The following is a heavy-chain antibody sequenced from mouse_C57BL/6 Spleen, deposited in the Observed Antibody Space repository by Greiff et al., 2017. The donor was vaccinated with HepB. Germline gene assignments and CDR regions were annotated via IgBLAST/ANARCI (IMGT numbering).Heavy chain of an antibody. CDR2: IYPGDGDT. Sequence: QVQLQQSGAELVKPGASVKISCKASGYAFSSYWMNWVKQRPGKGLEWIGQIYPGDGDTNYNGKFKGKATLTADKSSSTAYMQLSSLTSEDSAVYFCARRVYSNYVAMDYWGQGTSVTVSS. J-gene: IGHJ4*01. CDR1: GYAFSSYW. CDR3: ARRVYSNYVAMDY. V-gene: IGHV1-80*01. D-gene: IGHD2-5*01.